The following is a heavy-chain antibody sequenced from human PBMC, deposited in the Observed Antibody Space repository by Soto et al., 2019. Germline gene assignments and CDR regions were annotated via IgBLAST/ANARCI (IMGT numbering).Heavy chain of an antibody. V-gene: IGHV4-59*08. J-gene: IGHJ6*02. CDR1: GGSLRNYY. Sequence: QVQLQESGPRLVKPSETLSLTCTVSGGSLRNYYCSWFRQPPGKGLEWVAYINYRWVTFSNPSLQSPVTMSVGTSNDQCSLMLNSVTAADTAVYYCARQGFGELHGLVDVWGQGPTVTVSS. CDR2: INYRWVT. CDR3: ARQGFGELHGLVDV. D-gene: IGHD3-10*01.